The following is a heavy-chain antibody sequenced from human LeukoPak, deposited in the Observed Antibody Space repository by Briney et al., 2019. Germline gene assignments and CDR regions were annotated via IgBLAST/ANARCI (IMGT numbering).Heavy chain of an antibody. Sequence: GASVKVSCKASGYTFTSYGISWVRQAPGQGLEWMGWISAYNGNANYVQRLQGRVTLTTDTSTSTAHMELRSLGSDDTAVYYCAREAYTTGADYWGQGTLATVSS. V-gene: IGHV1-18*01. D-gene: IGHD3-16*01. CDR3: AREAYTTGADY. CDR2: ISAYNGNA. CDR1: GYTFTSYG. J-gene: IGHJ4*02.